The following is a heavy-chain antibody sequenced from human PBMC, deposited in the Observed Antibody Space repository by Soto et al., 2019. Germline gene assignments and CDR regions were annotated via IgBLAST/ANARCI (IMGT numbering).Heavy chain of an antibody. J-gene: IGHJ6*03. CDR1: GFTFSSYA. CDR3: ARDVLGGRYSMDV. Sequence: EVQLVESGGGLVQPGGSLRLSCAASGFTFSSYAMHWVRQAPGKGLEYVSAMSSNGGSTYYANSVKGRFTISRDNSKNTLYLQMGSLRAEDMAVYYCARDVLGGRYSMDVWGQGTTVTVSS. D-gene: IGHD1-26*01. CDR2: MSSNGGST. V-gene: IGHV3-64*01.